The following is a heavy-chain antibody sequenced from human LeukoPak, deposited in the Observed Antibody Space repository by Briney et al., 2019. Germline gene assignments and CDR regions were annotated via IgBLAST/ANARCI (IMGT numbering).Heavy chain of an antibody. Sequence: GGSLRLSCAASEFSVGSNYMTWVRQAPGKGLEWVSSISSSSRYIYYADSVKGRFTISRDNAKNSLYLQMNSLRAEDTALYYCARVAEAAAFDIWGQGTMVTVSS. V-gene: IGHV3-21*01. CDR3: ARVAEAAAFDI. D-gene: IGHD6-25*01. CDR1: EFSVGSNY. J-gene: IGHJ3*02. CDR2: ISSSSRYI.